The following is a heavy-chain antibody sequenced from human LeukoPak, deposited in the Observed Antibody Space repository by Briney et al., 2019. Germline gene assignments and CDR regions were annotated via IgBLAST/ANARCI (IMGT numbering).Heavy chain of an antibody. V-gene: IGHV3-7*03. J-gene: IGHJ5*02. CDR3: ARVDGHAHWFDP. CDR1: GFTFSSYW. Sequence: GGSLRLSCAASGFTFSSYWMSWVRQAPGKGLEWVANIKQDGSEKYCMDSVKGRFTVSRDNAKNSLYLQMNSLRAEDTAVYHCARVDGHAHWFDPRGQGTVVTVSS. CDR2: IKQDGSEK.